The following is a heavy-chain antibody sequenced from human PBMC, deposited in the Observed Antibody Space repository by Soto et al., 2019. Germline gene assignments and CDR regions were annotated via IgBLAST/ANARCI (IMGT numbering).Heavy chain of an antibody. CDR2: ISAYNGNT. V-gene: IGHV1-18*01. Sequence: ASVKVSCKASGYTFTSYGISWVRQAPGQGLEWMGWISAYNGNTNYAQKLQGRVTMTTDTSTSTAYMELRSLRSDDTAVYYCARDGITGFLEWLLPTTLDYWGQGTLVTVSS. CDR1: GYTFTSYG. D-gene: IGHD3-3*01. J-gene: IGHJ4*02. CDR3: ARDGITGFLEWLLPTTLDY.